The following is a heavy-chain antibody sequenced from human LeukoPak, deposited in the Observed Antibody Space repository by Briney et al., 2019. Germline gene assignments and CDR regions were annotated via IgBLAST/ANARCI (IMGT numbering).Heavy chain of an antibody. J-gene: IGHJ5*02. CDR3: TREGLGTTFSAWFDP. Sequence: GRSLRLSCAASGFSFSNYGMHWVRQAPDKGLEWVAVISSDGSIDYYTDSVRGRLTVSRDNSKNTLYLQMNSLRVEDTAVYYCTREGLGTTFSAWFDPWGQGTLVFVSS. V-gene: IGHV3-30*03. CDR2: ISSDGSID. CDR1: GFSFSNYG. D-gene: IGHD1-7*01.